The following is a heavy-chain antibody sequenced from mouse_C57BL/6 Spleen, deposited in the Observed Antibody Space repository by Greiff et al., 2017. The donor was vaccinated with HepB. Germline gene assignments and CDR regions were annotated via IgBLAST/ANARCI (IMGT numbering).Heavy chain of an antibody. J-gene: IGHJ1*03. CDR3: ARSYYYGSPWYFDV. D-gene: IGHD1-1*01. CDR2: IYPGDGDT. CDR1: GYAFSSSW. Sequence: LVESGPELVKPGASVKISCKASGYAFSSSWMNWVKQRPGKGLEWIGRIYPGDGDTNYNGKFKGKATLTADKSSSTAYMQLSSLTSEDSAVYFCARSYYYGSPWYFDVWGTGTTVTVSS. V-gene: IGHV1-82*01.